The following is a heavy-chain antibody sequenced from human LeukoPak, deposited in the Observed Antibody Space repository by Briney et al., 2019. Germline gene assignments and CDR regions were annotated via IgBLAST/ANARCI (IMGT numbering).Heavy chain of an antibody. CDR2: IYTSGST. Sequence: SETLSLTCTVSGGSISSHYWSWIRQPAGKGLEWIGRIYTSGSTNYNPSLKSRVTMSVDTSKNQFSLKLSSVTAADTAVYYCARVSHDSSGYYPQGAFDIWGQGTMVTVSS. J-gene: IGHJ3*02. D-gene: IGHD3-22*01. V-gene: IGHV4-4*07. CDR3: ARVSHDSSGYYPQGAFDI. CDR1: GGSISSHY.